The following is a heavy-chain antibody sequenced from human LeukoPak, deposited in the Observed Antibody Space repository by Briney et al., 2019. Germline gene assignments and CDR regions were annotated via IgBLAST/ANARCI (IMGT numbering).Heavy chain of an antibody. J-gene: IGHJ4*02. CDR2: TYYKSKRYN. V-gene: IGHV6-1*01. Sequence: QTLSHTRVLPGDSLSRNSAAWIWTRQSPSRGLEWLGRTYYKSKRYNNYTVSAKSRMTFNTNTSKKPSTLQLNSLTPEGAAVYDCSKVRDGGYDLFDYWGQGTLATVSS. CDR3: SKVRDGGYDLFDY. D-gene: IGHD5-12*01. CDR1: GDSLSRNSAA.